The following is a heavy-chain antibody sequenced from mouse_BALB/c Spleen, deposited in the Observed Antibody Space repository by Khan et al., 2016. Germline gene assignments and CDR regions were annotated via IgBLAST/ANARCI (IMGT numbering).Heavy chain of an antibody. J-gene: IGHJ4*01. CDR1: GYTFTSYV. Sequence: EVQLQESGPELVKPGASVKMSCKASGYTFTSYVMHWVKQKPGQGLEWIGYINPYNDGTKYNEMFKGKATLTSDKSSSTAYMELSSLTSEDSAVYYDAGYDYAMDYWGQGTSVTVSS. CDR3: AGYDYAMDY. D-gene: IGHD2-14*01. CDR2: INPYNDGT. V-gene: IGHV1S136*01.